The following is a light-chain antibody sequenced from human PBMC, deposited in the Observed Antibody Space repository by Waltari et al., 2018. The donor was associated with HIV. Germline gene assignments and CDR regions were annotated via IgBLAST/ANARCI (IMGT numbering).Light chain of an antibody. CDR1: PGSVDTHYY. CDR2: NTD. V-gene: IGLV8-61*01. CDR3: ALYMGSGVWV. Sequence: QTVVTQEPSISVSPGATVTITGGLSPGSVDTHYYPSCYQQNPRQAPRTLSYNTDTRSSGVPDRFSGSIVGDKAVLTITGAQADDECDYYCALYMGSGVWVFGGGTTLTVL. J-gene: IGLJ3*02.